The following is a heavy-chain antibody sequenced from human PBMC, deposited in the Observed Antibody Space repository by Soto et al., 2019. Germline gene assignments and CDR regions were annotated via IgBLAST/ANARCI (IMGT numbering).Heavy chain of an antibody. CDR2: INYSGST. CDR1: GGSISSGGYY. CDR3: ARWKGTIFGVVHHRFDYMDV. V-gene: IGHV4-31*03. Sequence: PSETLSLTCTVSGGSISSGGYYWSWIRQHPGKGLEWIGYINYSGSTYYNPSLKSRVTISVDTSKNQFSLKLSSVTAADTAVYYCARWKGTIFGVVHHRFDYMDVWGKGTTVTVSS. J-gene: IGHJ6*03. D-gene: IGHD3-3*01.